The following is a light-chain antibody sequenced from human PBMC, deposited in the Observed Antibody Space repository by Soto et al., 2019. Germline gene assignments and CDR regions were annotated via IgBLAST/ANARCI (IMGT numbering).Light chain of an antibody. V-gene: IGLV2-8*01. CDR1: SSDVGGYNY. J-gene: IGLJ1*01. Sequence: QSALTQPPSASGSPGQSVTISCTGTSSDVGGYNYVSWYQQHPGKAPKLVIYGVSKRPSGVPDRFSGSKSGNTASLTVSGLQAEDEADYYCSSYAGRNNFVFGPGTKVTVL. CDR2: GVS. CDR3: SSYAGRNNFV.